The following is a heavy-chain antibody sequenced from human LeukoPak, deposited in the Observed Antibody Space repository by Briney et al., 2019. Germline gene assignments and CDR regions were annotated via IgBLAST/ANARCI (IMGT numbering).Heavy chain of an antibody. CDR2: IKQDGSEK. J-gene: IGHJ4*02. CDR3: ASVDY. V-gene: IGHV3-7*01. Sequence: PGKGLEWVANIKQDGSEKYYVDSVKGRFTISRDNAKNSLYLQMNSLRAEDTAVYYCASVDYWGQGTLVTVSS.